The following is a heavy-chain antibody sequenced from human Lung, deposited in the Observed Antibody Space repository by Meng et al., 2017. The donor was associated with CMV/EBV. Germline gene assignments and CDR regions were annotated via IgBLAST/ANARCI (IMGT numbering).Heavy chain of an antibody. Sequence: GPLLKSGAEVKKPGASVRVSCEASGYTFASYGISWLRQAPGQGLEWMGWFVNNVDTYSAQKFQGRVTMTTDTHTSTAFMELRSLRSDDTAVYYCARGTPGRSYSDYWGQGTLVTVSS. V-gene: IGHV1-18*01. J-gene: IGHJ4*02. CDR1: GYTFASYG. D-gene: IGHD3-10*01. CDR3: ARGTPGRSYSDY. CDR2: FVNNVDT.